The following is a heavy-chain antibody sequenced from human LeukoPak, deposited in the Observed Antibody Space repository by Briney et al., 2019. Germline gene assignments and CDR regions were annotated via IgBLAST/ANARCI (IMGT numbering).Heavy chain of an antibody. CDR1: GGSFSGYY. Sequence: SETLSLTCAVYGGSFSGYYWSWIRQPPGKGLEWFGEINHSGSTNYHPSLKSRVTISVDTSKNQFSLKLSSVTAADTAVYYCARSADSSWYREMDVWGKGTTVTISS. J-gene: IGHJ6*04. CDR3: ARSADSSWYREMDV. CDR2: INHSGST. D-gene: IGHD6-13*01. V-gene: IGHV4-34*01.